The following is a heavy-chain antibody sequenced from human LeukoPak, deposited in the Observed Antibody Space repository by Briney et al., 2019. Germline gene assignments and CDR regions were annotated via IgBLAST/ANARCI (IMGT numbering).Heavy chain of an antibody. CDR1: GFTVSSNY. CDR2: VYSGGNT. V-gene: IGHV3-53*01. J-gene: IGHJ4*02. D-gene: IGHD1-14*01. Sequence: GGSLRLSCAASGFTVSSNYMSWVRQAPGKGLEWVSIVYSGGNTYYADSVKGRFTISRDTSENTLDLQMNSLRAEDTAMYYCARANRELSYYFDSWGQGTLVTVSS. CDR3: ARANRELSYYFDS.